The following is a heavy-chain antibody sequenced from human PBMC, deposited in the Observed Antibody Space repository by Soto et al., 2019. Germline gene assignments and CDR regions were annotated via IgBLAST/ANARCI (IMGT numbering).Heavy chain of an antibody. CDR3: AGRIAAGGGMDV. CDR1: GFTFSGHT. D-gene: IGHD6-13*01. CDR2: ISSSGGYI. V-gene: IGHV3-21*02. Sequence: EVQLVESGGGLVKPGGSLRLSCEASGFTFSGHTLTWVRQAPGKGLEWVSSISSSGGYIHYADSVKGRFTISRDNAKNSLFQQMNSLRVEDTALYYCAGRIAAGGGMDVWGQGTTVSVSS. J-gene: IGHJ6*02.